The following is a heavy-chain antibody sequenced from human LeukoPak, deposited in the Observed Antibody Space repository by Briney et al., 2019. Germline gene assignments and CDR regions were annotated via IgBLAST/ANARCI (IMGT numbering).Heavy chain of an antibody. CDR1: GFTFDDYA. CDR2: ISWNSGSI. V-gene: IGHV3-9*03. J-gene: IGHJ4*02. CDR3: AKGTDYGDYAYFDY. D-gene: IGHD4-17*01. Sequence: GRSLRLSCAASGFTFDDYAMHWVRQAPGKGLEWVSGISWNSGSIGYADSVKGRFTISRDNPKNALYLQMNSLRAEDMALYYCAKGTDYGDYAYFDYWGQGTLVTVSS.